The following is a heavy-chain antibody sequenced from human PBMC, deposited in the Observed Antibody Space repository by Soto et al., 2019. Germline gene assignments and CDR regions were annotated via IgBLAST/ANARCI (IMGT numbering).Heavy chain of an antibody. V-gene: IGHV4-59*01. CDR2: IYSSGTT. Sequence: SETLSLTCTVSGGSISGYYWSWIRQTPGKGLEWIGYIYSSGTTNYKSSLKSRVTISLDTPKNHFSLNVRSMTAADTAVYYCARGSGSSHPFDYWGQGTLVTVSS. D-gene: IGHD2-15*01. J-gene: IGHJ4*02. CDR1: GGSISGYY. CDR3: ARGSGSSHPFDY.